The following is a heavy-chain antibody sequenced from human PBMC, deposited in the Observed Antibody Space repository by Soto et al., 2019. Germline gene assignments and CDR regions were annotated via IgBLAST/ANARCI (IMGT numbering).Heavy chain of an antibody. Sequence: QVQLVQSGAEVKKPGSSVKVSCKASGGTFSSYAISWVRQAPGQGLEWMGGIIPIFGTANYAQKFQGRVTITADESTSTGYMELSSLRSEDTAVYYCARDVVVVPAAISWFDPWGQGTLVTVSS. CDR1: GGTFSSYA. CDR3: ARDVVVVPAAISWFDP. J-gene: IGHJ5*02. V-gene: IGHV1-69*01. CDR2: IIPIFGTA. D-gene: IGHD2-2*02.